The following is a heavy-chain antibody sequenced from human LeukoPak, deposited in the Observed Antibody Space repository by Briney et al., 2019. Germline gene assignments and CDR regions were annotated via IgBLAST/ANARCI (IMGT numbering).Heavy chain of an antibody. J-gene: IGHJ4*02. CDR3: ARDGDYAFDY. CDR1: GYSISSGYY. V-gene: IGHV4-38-2*02. Sequence: SETLSLTCTVSGYSISSGYYWGWIRQPPGKGLEWIGSIYHSGSTYYNPSLKSRVTISVDTSKNQFSLKLSSVTAADTAVYYCARDGDYAFDYWGQGTLVTVSS. D-gene: IGHD4-17*01. CDR2: IYHSGST.